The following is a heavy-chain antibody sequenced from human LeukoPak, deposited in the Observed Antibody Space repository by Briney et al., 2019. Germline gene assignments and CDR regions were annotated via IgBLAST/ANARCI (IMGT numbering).Heavy chain of an antibody. V-gene: IGHV4-59*01. CDR3: AGTTVTSYYFDY. Sequence: SETLSLTCTVSGGSISSYYWSWIRQPPGKGLEWIGYIYYSGSTNYNPSLKSRVTISVDTSKNQFSLKLSSVTAADTAVYYCAGTTVTSYYFDYWGQGTLVTVSS. D-gene: IGHD4-17*01. J-gene: IGHJ4*02. CDR1: GGSISSYY. CDR2: IYYSGST.